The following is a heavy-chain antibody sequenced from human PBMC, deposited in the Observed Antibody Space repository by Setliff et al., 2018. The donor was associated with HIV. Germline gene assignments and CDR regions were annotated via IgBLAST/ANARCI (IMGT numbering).Heavy chain of an antibody. J-gene: IGHJ4*02. D-gene: IGHD2-8*01. Sequence: GGSLRLSCAASGFTFDNYGMSWVRQAPGKGLEWVSTISNSGGTTYYAESVKDRFTISRDNSKNTLYLQMNSLRAEDTAVYYCAKDPPTLQWAFDYWGQGTLVTVSS. CDR1: GFTFDNYG. V-gene: IGHV3-23*01. CDR3: AKDPPTLQWAFDY. CDR2: ISNSGGTT.